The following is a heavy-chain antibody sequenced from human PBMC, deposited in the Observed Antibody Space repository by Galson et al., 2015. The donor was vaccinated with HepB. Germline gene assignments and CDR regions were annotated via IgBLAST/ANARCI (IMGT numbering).Heavy chain of an antibody. Sequence: SLRLSCAASGFTSSNFWMSWVRQAPGKGLEWVANIKKDGSERNYADSVKGRFTISRDNAKSSLYLQMNSLRVEDTAVYYCARDGDKVETDDYYDYWGQGILVTVSS. CDR1: GFTSSNFW. CDR2: IKKDGSER. V-gene: IGHV3-7*03. CDR3: ARDGDKVETDDYYDY. D-gene: IGHD2-21*01. J-gene: IGHJ4*02.